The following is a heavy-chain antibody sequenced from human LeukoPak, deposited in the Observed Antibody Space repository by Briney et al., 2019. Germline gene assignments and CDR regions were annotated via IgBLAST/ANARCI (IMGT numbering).Heavy chain of an antibody. Sequence: SETLSLTCTVSGYSISSGYYWGWIRQPPGKGLEWIGSIYHSGSTYYNPSLKSRVTISVDTSKNQFSLKLSSVTAADTAVYYCARLVSARFDYFDYWGQGTLVTVSS. CDR2: IYHSGST. CDR1: GYSISSGYY. J-gene: IGHJ4*02. CDR3: ARLVSARFDYFDY. D-gene: IGHD3-10*01. V-gene: IGHV4-38-2*02.